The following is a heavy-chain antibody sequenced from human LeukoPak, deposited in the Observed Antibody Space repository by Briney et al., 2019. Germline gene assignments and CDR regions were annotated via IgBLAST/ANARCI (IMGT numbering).Heavy chain of an antibody. CDR2: ISSSSSTI. Sequence: LPGGSLRLSCAASGFTFSSYSMNWVRQAPGKGLEWVSYISSSSSTIYYADSVKGRFTISRDNAKNSLYLQMNSLRAEDTAVYYCARENHKGSGWYGDAFDIWGQGTMVTVSS. CDR3: ARENHKGSGWYGDAFDI. V-gene: IGHV3-48*01. D-gene: IGHD6-19*01. CDR1: GFTFSSYS. J-gene: IGHJ3*02.